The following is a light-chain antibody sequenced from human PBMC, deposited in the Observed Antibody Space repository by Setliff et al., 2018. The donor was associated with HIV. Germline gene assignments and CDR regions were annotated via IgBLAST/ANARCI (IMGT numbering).Light chain of an antibody. CDR2: STS. CDR3: VLYMVYMNSGIWV. Sequence: VVTQEPSFSVSPGGTVTLTCGLSSGSVSTSNYPSWYQQTPGKAPRTLIYSTSTRSSGVPDRFSGSIVGNKAALTITGAQADDESDYYCVLYMVYMNSGIWVFGGGTKVTV. V-gene: IGLV8-61*01. CDR1: SGSVSTSNY. J-gene: IGLJ3*02.